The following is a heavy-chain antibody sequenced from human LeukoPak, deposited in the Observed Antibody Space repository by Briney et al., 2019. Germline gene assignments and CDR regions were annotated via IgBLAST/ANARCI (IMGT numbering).Heavy chain of an antibody. V-gene: IGHV4-59*11. CDR3: ARERCSSVSCFGDMDV. Sequence: SETLSLTCEVSGGSISSHYWTWIRQSPWKGLEWIGNVYKSGSTKYHSSLQSRVTISVDTSKNQFALKLRSVIAADTAVYFCARERCSSVSCFGDMDVWGKGTAVTVS. CDR2: VYKSGST. J-gene: IGHJ6*03. D-gene: IGHD2-2*01. CDR1: GGSISSHY.